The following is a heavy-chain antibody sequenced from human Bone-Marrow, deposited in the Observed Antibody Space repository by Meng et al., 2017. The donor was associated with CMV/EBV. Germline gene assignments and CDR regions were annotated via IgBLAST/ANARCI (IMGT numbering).Heavy chain of an antibody. J-gene: IGHJ4*02. CDR2: INVGNGDT. Sequence: HVQLVQSGAEVKKPGASVKVSCKASGYTFTSYAVHWVRQAPGQRLEWMGWINVGNGDTKYAEKFQDRISMTSDTSASTSYMELSSLRSEDTAVYYCAKDRGGSGDFDYWGKGSLVTVSS. D-gene: IGHD2-15*01. CDR1: GYTFTSYA. CDR3: AKDRGGSGDFDY. V-gene: IGHV1-3*01.